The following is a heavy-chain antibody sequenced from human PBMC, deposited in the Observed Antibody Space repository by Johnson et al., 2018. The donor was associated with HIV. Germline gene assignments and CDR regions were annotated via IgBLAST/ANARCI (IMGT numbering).Heavy chain of an antibody. D-gene: IGHD3-10*01. Sequence: VQLVESGGGVVQPGRSLRLSCAASGFTFSSYAMHWVRQAPGKGLEWVSYISSSGFTKYYADSVKGRFTISRDNAKNTLHLQMNSLRAEDTALYYCAKEGGNYYGSGNDAFDIWGQGTMVTVSS. J-gene: IGHJ3*02. CDR2: ISSSGFTK. CDR1: GFTFSSYA. CDR3: AKEGGNYYGSGNDAFDI. V-gene: IGHV3-48*04.